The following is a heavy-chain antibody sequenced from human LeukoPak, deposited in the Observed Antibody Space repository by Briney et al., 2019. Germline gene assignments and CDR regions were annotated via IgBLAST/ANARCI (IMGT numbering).Heavy chain of an antibody. CDR3: ARFYYDSSGYYSGGDY. V-gene: IGHV1-18*01. J-gene: IGHJ4*02. D-gene: IGHD3-22*01. CDR2: ISAYNGNT. CDR1: GYTFTSYG. Sequence: ASVKVSCKASGYTFTSYGISWVRQAPGQGLEWMGWISAYNGNTNYAQKLQGRVTMTTDTSTSTAYMELRSLRSDDTAVYYCARFYYDSSGYYSGGDYWCQGTLVTVSS.